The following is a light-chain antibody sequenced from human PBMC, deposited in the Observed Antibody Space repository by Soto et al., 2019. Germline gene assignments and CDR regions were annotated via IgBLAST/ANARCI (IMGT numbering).Light chain of an antibody. CDR2: GAS. V-gene: IGKV3-20*01. Sequence: EIVLTQSPGTLSLSPGERATLSCRASQSVSSNYLAWYQQKPGQAPRLLIFGASSRASGIPDRFSGSGSGTDFTLTIGRLEPEDFAVYYCQQYVRSPATFGQGTKVEIK. J-gene: IGKJ1*01. CDR3: QQYVRSPAT. CDR1: QSVSSNY.